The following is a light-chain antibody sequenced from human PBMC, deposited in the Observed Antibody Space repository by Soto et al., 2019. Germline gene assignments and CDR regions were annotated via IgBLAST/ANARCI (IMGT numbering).Light chain of an antibody. Sequence: DIQMTQSPSSLSASVGDRVTITCRASQNIFSFLSWYLHKPGKAPELLIYAASSLQSGVPSRFSGSGSGTDFALTISSPQPEDFATFYCQQSYSVPHTFGQGTNLEI. J-gene: IGKJ2*01. CDR2: AAS. V-gene: IGKV1-39*01. CDR1: QNIFSF. CDR3: QQSYSVPHT.